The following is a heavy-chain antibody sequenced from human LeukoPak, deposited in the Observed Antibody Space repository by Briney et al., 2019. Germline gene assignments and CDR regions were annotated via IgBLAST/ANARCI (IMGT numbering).Heavy chain of an antibody. CDR2: ISGGTT. Sequence: PGGSLRLSCTASGFTFGDYLMSWFRQAPGKGLEWIGFISGGTTEYAASVKGRFTISRDDSTSIAYLRMNSLTTEDTAVYYCSRGSGWLSVYWGQGTLVTVSS. CDR1: GFTFGDYL. D-gene: IGHD6-19*01. V-gene: IGHV3-49*03. J-gene: IGHJ4*02. CDR3: SRGSGWLSVY.